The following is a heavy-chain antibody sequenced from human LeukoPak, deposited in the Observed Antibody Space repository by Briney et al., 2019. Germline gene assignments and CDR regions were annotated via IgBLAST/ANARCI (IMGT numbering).Heavy chain of an antibody. CDR1: GFTFSSYG. CDR3: VRGYDSSGYLDY. CDR2: IWYGGSNK. V-gene: IGHV3-33*08. Sequence: PGRSLRLSCAASGFTFSSYGMHWVRQAPGKGLEWVAVIWYGGSNKYYADSVKGRFTISRDNSKNTLYLQMNSLRAEDTAVYYCVRGYDSSGYLDYWGQGTLVTVSS. J-gene: IGHJ4*02. D-gene: IGHD3-22*01.